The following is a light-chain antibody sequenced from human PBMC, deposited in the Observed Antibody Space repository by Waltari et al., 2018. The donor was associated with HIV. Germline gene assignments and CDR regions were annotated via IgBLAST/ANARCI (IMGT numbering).Light chain of an antibody. CDR3: ASYGDTNRVL. V-gene: IGLV2-8*01. CDR2: EVN. Sequence: QSALTQPPSASVSLGQSVTISCTGTSSDAGGYDYVSWYQHHPDKAPKLIIYEVNKRPSGVPDRFSGSKSDNTASLTVAGLQDDDEAHYYCASYGDTNRVLFGGGTRVTVL. J-gene: IGLJ6*01. CDR1: SSDAGGYDY.